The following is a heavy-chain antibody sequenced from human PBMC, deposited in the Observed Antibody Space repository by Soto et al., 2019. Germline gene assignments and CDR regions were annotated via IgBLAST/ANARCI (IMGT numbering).Heavy chain of an antibody. J-gene: IGHJ5*02. CDR3: ARGMNMIVVASNWFDP. D-gene: IGHD3-22*01. Sequence: LSLTCTVSGGSISSGDYYWSWIRQPPGKGLEWIGYIYYSGSTYYNPSLKSRVTISVDTSKNQFSLKLSSVTAADTAVYYCARGMNMIVVASNWFDPWGQGTLVTVSS. CDR1: GGSISSGDYY. V-gene: IGHV4-30-4*01. CDR2: IYYSGST.